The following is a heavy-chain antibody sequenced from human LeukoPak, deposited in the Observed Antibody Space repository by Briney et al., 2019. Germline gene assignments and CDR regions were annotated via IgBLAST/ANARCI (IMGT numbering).Heavy chain of an antibody. V-gene: IGHV4-34*01. Sequence: PSETLSLTCAVYGGSFSGYYWSWIRQPPGKGLEWIGEINHSGSTNYNPSLKSRVTISVDTSENQFSLKLSSVTAADTAVYYCARASGERQRHYYYYYYMDVWGKGTTVTVSS. CDR3: ARASGERQRHYYYYYYMDV. CDR2: INHSGST. CDR1: GGSFSGYY. J-gene: IGHJ6*03. D-gene: IGHD3-10*01.